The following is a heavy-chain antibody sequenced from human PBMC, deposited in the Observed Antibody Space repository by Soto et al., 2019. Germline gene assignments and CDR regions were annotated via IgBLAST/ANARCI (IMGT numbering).Heavy chain of an antibody. CDR3: AKDQISARPGGSPYYYYGMHV. D-gene: IGHD6-6*01. CDR1: GFTFSSYS. CDR2: ISSSSSYI. J-gene: IGHJ6*02. Sequence: EVQLVESGGGLVKPGGSLRLFCAASGFTFSSYSMNWVHQAPGEGLEWVSSISSSSSYIYHADSVKGRLTISRDNAKNSREQKRNSLRAEDTAVYYCAKDQISARPGGSPYYYYGMHVWGQGTTVNVSS. V-gene: IGHV3-21*01.